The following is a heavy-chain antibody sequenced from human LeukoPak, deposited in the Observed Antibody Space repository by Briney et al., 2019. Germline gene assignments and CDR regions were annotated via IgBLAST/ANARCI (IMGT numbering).Heavy chain of an antibody. CDR3: ARGARTTVVTYWYFDL. Sequence: ASVKVSCKASGYTFTSYYMHWVRQAPGQGLEWMGWINPNSGGTNYAQKFQGRVTMTRDTSISTAYMELSRLRSDDTAVYYCARGARTTVVTYWYFDLWGRGTLVTVSS. CDR1: GYTFTSYY. V-gene: IGHV1-2*02. J-gene: IGHJ2*01. D-gene: IGHD4-23*01. CDR2: INPNSGGT.